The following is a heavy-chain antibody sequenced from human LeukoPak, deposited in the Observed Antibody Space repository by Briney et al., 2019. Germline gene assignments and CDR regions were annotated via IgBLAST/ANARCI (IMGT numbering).Heavy chain of an antibody. CDR1: GGSISSYY. CDR3: ARSVLLWFGEPSGPIDY. V-gene: IGHV4-59*08. D-gene: IGHD3-10*01. Sequence: PSETLSLTCTVSGGSISSYYWSWIRQPPGKGLEWIGYIYYSGSTNYNPSLKSRVTISVDTSKNQFSLKLSSVTAADTAVYYCARSVLLWFGEPSGPIDYWGQGTLVTVSS. CDR2: IYYSGST. J-gene: IGHJ4*02.